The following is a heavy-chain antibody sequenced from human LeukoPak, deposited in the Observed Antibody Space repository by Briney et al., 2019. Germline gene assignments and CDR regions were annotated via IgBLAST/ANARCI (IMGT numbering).Heavy chain of an antibody. CDR2: ISSASNTI. CDR3: ARDGYSSSWLDAFDI. Sequence: GESLRLSCAASGFTFSSYSMNWVRQAPGKGLEWVSYISSASNTIYYADSVKGRFTISRDNAKNSLYLQMNSLRAEDTAVYYCARDGYSSSWLDAFDIWGQGTMVTVSS. CDR1: GFTFSSYS. V-gene: IGHV3-48*01. D-gene: IGHD6-13*01. J-gene: IGHJ3*02.